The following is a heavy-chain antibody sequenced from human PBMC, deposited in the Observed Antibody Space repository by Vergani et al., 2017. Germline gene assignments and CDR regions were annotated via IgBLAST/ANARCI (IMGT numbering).Heavy chain of an antibody. D-gene: IGHD2-15*01. Sequence: QVQLQESGPGLVKPSETLSLTCAVSGYSISSGYYWGWIRQPPGKGLEWIGSIYHSGSTYYNPSLKSRVTISVDTSKNQFSLKLSPVTAADTAVYYCARQYCSGGSCYSIRDYYYYMDVWGKGTTVTVSS. CDR2: IYHSGST. J-gene: IGHJ6*03. CDR3: ARQYCSGGSCYSIRDYYYYMDV. V-gene: IGHV4-38-2*01. CDR1: GYSISSGYY.